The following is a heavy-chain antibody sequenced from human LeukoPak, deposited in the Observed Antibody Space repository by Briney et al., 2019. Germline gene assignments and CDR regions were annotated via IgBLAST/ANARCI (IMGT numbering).Heavy chain of an antibody. Sequence: PSETLSLTCTVSGGSISNYYWSWIRQPAGKGLEYIGRIYSTGNTNYNPSLKSRVTMAVDTSNNQLSLKLTSVTAADTALYFCAKGPRETGSYSFDYWGPGTLVTVSS. J-gene: IGHJ4*02. CDR3: AKGPRETGSYSFDY. CDR2: IYSTGNT. V-gene: IGHV4-4*07. D-gene: IGHD1-26*01. CDR1: GGSISNYY.